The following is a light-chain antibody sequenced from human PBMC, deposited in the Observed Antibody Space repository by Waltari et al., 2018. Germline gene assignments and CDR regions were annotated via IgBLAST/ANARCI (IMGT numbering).Light chain of an antibody. J-gene: IGLJ1*01. Sequence: QSALTQPPSASGSPGQSVTISCTGTSSDVGSYNYVSWYQHHPGKVPNLMSYEVSRRPPGAPDRFSGSKSGNTASLTVSGLQAEDEADYYCSSYAGSNNLGLCVFGTGTKVTVL. CDR1: SSDVGSYNY. V-gene: IGLV2-8*01. CDR3: SSYAGSNNLGLCV. CDR2: EVS.